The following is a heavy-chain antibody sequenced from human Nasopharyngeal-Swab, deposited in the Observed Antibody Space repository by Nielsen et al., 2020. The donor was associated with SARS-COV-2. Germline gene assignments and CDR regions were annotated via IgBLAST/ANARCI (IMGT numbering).Heavy chain of an antibody. V-gene: IGHV3-33*01. J-gene: IGHJ4*02. D-gene: IGHD6-13*01. CDR1: GFTFSSYG. CDR2: IWDDGSDK. Sequence: GGSLRPSCAAPGFTFSSYGMHWVRQAPGKGLEWVTFIWDDGSDKFYADSVKGRFTISRDNSKNTLFLQMNSLRAEETAVYYCARDRTSSSWLDYWGQGTLVTVSS. CDR3: ARDRTSSSWLDY.